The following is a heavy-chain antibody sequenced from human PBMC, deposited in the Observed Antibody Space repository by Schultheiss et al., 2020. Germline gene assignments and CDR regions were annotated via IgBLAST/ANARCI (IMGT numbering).Heavy chain of an antibody. CDR1: GGSISSSSYY. D-gene: IGHD2-21*02. V-gene: IGHV4-39*01. CDR3: ADLAYCGGDCYSSDY. Sequence: SETLSLTCTVSGGSISSSSYYWGWIRQPPGKGLEWIGSIYYSGSTDYNPSLKSRVTISVDTSKNQFSLKLSSVTAADTAVYYCADLAYCGGDCYSSDYWGQGTLVNGS. CDR2: IYYSGST. J-gene: IGHJ4*02.